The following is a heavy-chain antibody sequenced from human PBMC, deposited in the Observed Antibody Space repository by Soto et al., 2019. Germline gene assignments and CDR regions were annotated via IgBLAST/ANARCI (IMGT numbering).Heavy chain of an antibody. CDR2: ISYDGSNK. V-gene: IGHV3-30-3*01. CDR1: GFTFSSYA. CDR3: AREVRRIIDY. Sequence: QVQLVESGGGVVQPGRSLRLSCAASGFTFSSYAMHWVRQAPGKGLEWVAVISYDGSNKDYADSVKGRFTISRDNSKNTLYLQMNSLRAEDTAVYYCAREVRRIIDYWGQGTLVTVSS. D-gene: IGHD1-20*01. J-gene: IGHJ4*02.